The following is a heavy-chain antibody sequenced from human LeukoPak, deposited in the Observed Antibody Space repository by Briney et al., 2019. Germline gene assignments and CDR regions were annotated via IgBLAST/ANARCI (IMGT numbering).Heavy chain of an antibody. J-gene: IGHJ5*02. D-gene: IGHD3-10*01. V-gene: IGHV3-30*02. Sequence: QAGGSLRLSCAASGFTFSSYGMHWVRQAPGKGLEWVAFIRYDGSNKYYADSVEGRFTISRDNSKNTLYLQMNSLRAEDTAVYYCARDPGMVSWGQGTLVTVSS. CDR3: ARDPGMVS. CDR2: IRYDGSNK. CDR1: GFTFSSYG.